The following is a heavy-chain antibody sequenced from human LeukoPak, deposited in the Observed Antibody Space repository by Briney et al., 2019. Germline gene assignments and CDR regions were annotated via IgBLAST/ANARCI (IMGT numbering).Heavy chain of an antibody. CDR1: GSTFTGYY. CDR2: INPDSGGT. V-gene: IGHV1-2*02. Sequence: GASVKVSCKASGSTFTGYYMHWVRQAPGQGLEWMGWINPDSGGTNYAQKFQGRVTMTRDTSISTAYMELSRLRSDDTAVYYCARYYDSSGYCLDYWGQGTLVTVSS. D-gene: IGHD3-22*01. CDR3: ARYYDSSGYCLDY. J-gene: IGHJ4*02.